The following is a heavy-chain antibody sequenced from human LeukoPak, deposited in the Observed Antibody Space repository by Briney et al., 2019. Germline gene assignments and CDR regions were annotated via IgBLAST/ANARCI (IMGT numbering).Heavy chain of an antibody. CDR1: GGSISSSSYY. CDR2: IYYSGST. D-gene: IGHD5-18*01. J-gene: IGHJ3*02. Sequence: SETLSLTCTVSGGSISSSSYYWGWIRQPPGKGLEWIGSIYYSGSTYYNPSLKSRVTISVDTSKNQFSLKLSSVTAADTAVYYCARGDGVDTAPRIWGQGTMVTVSS. CDR3: ARGDGVDTAPRI. V-gene: IGHV4-39*01.